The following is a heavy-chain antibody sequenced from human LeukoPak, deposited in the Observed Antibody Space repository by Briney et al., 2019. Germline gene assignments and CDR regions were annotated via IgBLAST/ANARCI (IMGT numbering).Heavy chain of an antibody. V-gene: IGHV1-2*02. J-gene: IGHJ4*02. D-gene: IGHD5-12*01. Sequence: GASVKVSCKASGYTFSGYYIHWVRQAPGQGLEWMGWIYPNSDGTKYAQKLQGRVTMTTDTSTSTAYMELRSLRSDDTAVYYCARAGDIVAMGDSFDYWGQGTLVTVSS. CDR3: ARAGDIVAMGDSFDY. CDR2: IYPNSDGT. CDR1: GYTFSGYY.